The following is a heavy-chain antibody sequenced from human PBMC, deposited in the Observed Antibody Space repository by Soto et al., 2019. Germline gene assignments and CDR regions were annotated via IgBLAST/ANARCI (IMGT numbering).Heavy chain of an antibody. CDR1: GFTFSSYS. CDR3: ARGSSNWAYYFDF. V-gene: IGHV3-48*02. CDR2: ITSSGTTV. J-gene: IGHJ4*02. Sequence: EVHLVESGGGLVQPGGSGSLSCAASGFTFSSYSLNWVRQAPGKGLEWVSYITSSGTTVYYADSVRGRFTISRDNAKNSLYLQMNSLRDDDTAVYYCARGSSNWAYYFDFWGQGTLVTVSS. D-gene: IGHD6-13*01.